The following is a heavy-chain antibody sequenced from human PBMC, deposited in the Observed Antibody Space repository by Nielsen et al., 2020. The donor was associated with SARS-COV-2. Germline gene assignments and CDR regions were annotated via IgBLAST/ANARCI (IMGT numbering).Heavy chain of an antibody. V-gene: IGHV1-18*01. D-gene: IGHD6-19*01. J-gene: IGHJ4*02. CDR2: MSAYNGKT. CDR1: GYSFTSYG. CDR3: ATHRSTRQWLQYGLRSFDF. Sequence: ASVKVSCKASGYSFTSYGISWVRQARGQGPEWMGWMSAYNGKTKYAQNFQGRVTMTEDTSNDTAHMELTSLRSEDTAIYFCATHRSTRQWLQYGLRSFDFWGQGTLVTVSS.